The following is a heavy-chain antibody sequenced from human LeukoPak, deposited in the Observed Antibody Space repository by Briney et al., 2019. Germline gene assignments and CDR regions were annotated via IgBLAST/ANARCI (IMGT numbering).Heavy chain of an antibody. CDR2: IYSGGYT. CDR3: ARADGDKPYYFDY. D-gene: IGHD4-17*01. CDR1: GFTVSNNY. V-gene: IGHV3-53*01. J-gene: IGHJ4*02. Sequence: PGGSLRLSCAASGFTVSNNYMTWVRQAPGKGLEWVSVIYSGGYTYYADSVKGRFTISRDNSRNTLFLQMNSLRAEDTAVYYCARADGDKPYYFDYWGQGTLVTVSS.